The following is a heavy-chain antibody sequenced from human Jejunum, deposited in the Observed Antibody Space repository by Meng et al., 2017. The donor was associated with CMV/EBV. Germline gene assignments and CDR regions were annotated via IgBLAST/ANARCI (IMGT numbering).Heavy chain of an antibody. J-gene: IGHJ6*02. V-gene: IGHV3-7*01. D-gene: IGHD4-17*01. CDR2: IKQDGSEK. Sequence: FTFSSYWRSWVRQAPGKGLEWVANIKQDGSEKYYVDSVKGRFTISRDNAKNSLYLQMNSLRAEDTAVYYCAKRGYGDYYYYYGMDVWGQGTTVTVSS. CDR1: FTFSSYW. CDR3: AKRGYGDYYYYYGMDV.